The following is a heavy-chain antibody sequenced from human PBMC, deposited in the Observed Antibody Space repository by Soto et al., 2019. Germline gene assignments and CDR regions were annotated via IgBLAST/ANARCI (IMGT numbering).Heavy chain of an antibody. Sequence: SVKVSCKASGGTFSSYAISWVRQAPGQGLEWMGGIIPIFGTANYAQKFQGRVTITADESTSTAYMELSSLRSEDTAVYYCARVGVEYYGMDVWGQGTTVTVSS. D-gene: IGHD3-3*01. CDR3: ARVGVEYYGMDV. CDR2: IIPIFGTA. J-gene: IGHJ6*02. V-gene: IGHV1-69*13. CDR1: GGTFSSYA.